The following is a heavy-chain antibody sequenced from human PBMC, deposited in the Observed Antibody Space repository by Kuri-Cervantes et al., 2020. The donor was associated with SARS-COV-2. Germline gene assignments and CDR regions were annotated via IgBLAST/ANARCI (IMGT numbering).Heavy chain of an antibody. V-gene: IGHV1-18*01. D-gene: IGHD2-21*01. Sequence: ASVKVSCKASGYTFTSYDINWVRQAPGQGLEWMGWISAYNGNTNYAQKFQGRATITADKSTSTAYMELSSLRSEDTAVYYCARDLIGLAYCGGDCSWEYFDYWGQGTLVTVSS. CDR1: GYTFTSYD. CDR2: ISAYNGNT. J-gene: IGHJ4*02. CDR3: ARDLIGLAYCGGDCSWEYFDY.